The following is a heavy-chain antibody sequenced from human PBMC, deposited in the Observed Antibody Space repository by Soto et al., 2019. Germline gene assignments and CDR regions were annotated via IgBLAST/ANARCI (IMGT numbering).Heavy chain of an antibody. V-gene: IGHV1-69*13. CDR3: AGDGGSRYCHYGMDF. Sequence: SVKVSCKASGGTFSSYAISWVRQAPGQGLEWMGGIIPIFGTANYAQKFQGRVTITADESTSTAYMELSSLRSADTAVSYCAGDGGSRYCHYGMDFWGQGTRVTVSS. J-gene: IGHJ6*02. D-gene: IGHD2-2*01. CDR2: IIPIFGTA. CDR1: GGTFSSYA.